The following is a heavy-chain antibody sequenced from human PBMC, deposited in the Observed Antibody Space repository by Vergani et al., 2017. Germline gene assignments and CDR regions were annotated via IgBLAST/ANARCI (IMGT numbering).Heavy chain of an antibody. CDR1: GYSISSGYY. CDR2: IYHSGST. Sequence: QVQLQESCPGLVKPSETLSLTCAVSGYSISSGYYWGWIRQPPGKGLEWIGSIYHSGSTYYNPSLKSRVTISVDTSKNQFSLKLSSVTAADTAVYYCARPRLGIVGGGVDYWGQGTLVTVSS. V-gene: IGHV4-38-2*01. D-gene: IGHD1-26*01. J-gene: IGHJ4*02. CDR3: ARPRLGIVGGGVDY.